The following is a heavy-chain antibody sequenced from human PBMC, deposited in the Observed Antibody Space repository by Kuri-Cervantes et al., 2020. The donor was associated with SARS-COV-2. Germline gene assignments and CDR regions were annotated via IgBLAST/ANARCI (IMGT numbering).Heavy chain of an antibody. CDR3: ARGATVTYYFDY. CDR1: GFTFSSYA. J-gene: IGHJ4*02. V-gene: IGHV3-30-3*01. CDR2: ISYDGSNK. Sequence: GGSLRLSCAASGFTFSSYAMHWVRQAPGKGLEWVAVISYDGSNKYYADSVKGRFTISRDNAKNSLYLQMNSLRAEDTALYYCARGATVTYYFDYWGQGTLVTVSS. D-gene: IGHD4-17*01.